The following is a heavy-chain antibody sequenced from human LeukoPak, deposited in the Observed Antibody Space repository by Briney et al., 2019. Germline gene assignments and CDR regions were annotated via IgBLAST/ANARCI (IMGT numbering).Heavy chain of an antibody. D-gene: IGHD2-15*01. Sequence: GGSLRLSCAASGFTFDDYAMHWVRQAPGKGLEWDSGISWNSGSIGYADSVKGRFTISRDNAKNSLYLQMNSLRAEDMALYYCAKDHCSGGSCYYDYWGQGTLVTVSS. CDR2: ISWNSGSI. CDR1: GFTFDDYA. CDR3: AKDHCSGGSCYYDY. J-gene: IGHJ4*02. V-gene: IGHV3-9*03.